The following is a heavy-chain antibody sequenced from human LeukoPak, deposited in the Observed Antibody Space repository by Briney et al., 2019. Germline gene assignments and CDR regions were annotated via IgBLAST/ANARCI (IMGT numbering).Heavy chain of an antibody. J-gene: IGHJ4*02. Sequence: GGSLRLSCAASGFTFSSYGMSWVRQAPGKGLEWVSAISGSGGSTYYADSVKGRFTISRDNSKNTLYLQMNSLRAEDTAVYYCAKDPDQQWLGGYFDYWGQGTLVTVSS. CDR1: GFTFSSYG. CDR2: ISGSGGST. V-gene: IGHV3-23*01. D-gene: IGHD6-19*01. CDR3: AKDPDQQWLGGYFDY.